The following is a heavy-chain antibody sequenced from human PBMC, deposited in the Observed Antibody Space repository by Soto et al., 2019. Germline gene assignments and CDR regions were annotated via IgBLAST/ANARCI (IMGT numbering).Heavy chain of an antibody. CDR3: VRTSVVVAAATREDY. J-gene: IGHJ4*02. D-gene: IGHD2-15*01. CDR2: INSDGSST. Sequence: EVQLVESGGGLVQPGGSLSLSCAASGFTFSSYRMHWVRQAPGKGLVWVSSINSDGSSTSHEDSVKGRFTISRDNAKNTLYLQMNILRAAVTAVYYCVRTSVVVAAATREDYWGQGNLVTVSP. CDR1: GFTFSSYR. V-gene: IGHV3-74*01.